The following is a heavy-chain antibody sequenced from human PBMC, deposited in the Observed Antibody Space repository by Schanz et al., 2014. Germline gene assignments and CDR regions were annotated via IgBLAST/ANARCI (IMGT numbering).Heavy chain of an antibody. J-gene: IGHJ6*02. CDR2: IYYSGST. Sequence: QVQLQESGPGLVKPSETLSLTCTVSGGSISSYYWSWIRQPPGKGLEWIGYIYYSGSTKYNPSPKSRVTISVDTSKNQFSLKLSSVTAADTAVYYCARDVGHYGMDVWGQGTTVTVSS. CDR3: ARDVGHYGMDV. CDR1: GGSISSYY. V-gene: IGHV4-59*01.